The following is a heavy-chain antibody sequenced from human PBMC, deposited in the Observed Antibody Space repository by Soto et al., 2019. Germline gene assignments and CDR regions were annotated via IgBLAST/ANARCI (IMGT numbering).Heavy chain of an antibody. V-gene: IGHV3-23*01. D-gene: IGHD4-17*01. CDR3: AKVIDDYGDYFYFDY. CDR2: ISGSGGST. CDR1: GFTFSSYA. Sequence: GGSLRLSCAASGFTFSSYAMSWVRQAPGKGLEWVSAISGSGGSTYYADSAKGRFTISRDNSKNTLYLQMNSLRAEDTAVYYCAKVIDDYGDYFYFDYWGQGTLVTVSS. J-gene: IGHJ4*02.